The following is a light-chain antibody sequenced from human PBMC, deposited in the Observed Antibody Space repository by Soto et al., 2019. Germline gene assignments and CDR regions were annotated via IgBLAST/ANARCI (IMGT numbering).Light chain of an antibody. V-gene: IGKV3-20*01. CDR3: QQYGSSPRT. Sequence: EIVMTQSPGTLSVSPGEGATLSCRASQSISSNLAWYQLKPGQAPRLLIYGASSRAIGIPDRFSGSGSGTDFTLTISRLDPEDFAVYFCQQYGSSPRTFGQGTKVDIK. CDR2: GAS. J-gene: IGKJ1*01. CDR1: QSISSN.